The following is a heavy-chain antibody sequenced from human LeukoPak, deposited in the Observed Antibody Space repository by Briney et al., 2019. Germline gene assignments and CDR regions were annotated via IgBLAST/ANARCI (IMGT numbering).Heavy chain of an antibody. CDR3: AKSGPYCSSTSCNYFDY. V-gene: IGHV3-23*01. D-gene: IGHD2-2*01. CDR1: GFTFSSYA. J-gene: IGHJ4*02. CDR2: ISGSGGST. Sequence: GRSLRLFCAASGFTFSSYAMSWVRQAPGKGLEWVSAISGSGGSTYYADSVKGRFTISRDNSKNALFLQMNSLRAEDTAVYYCAKSGPYCSSTSCNYFDYWGQGTLVTVSS.